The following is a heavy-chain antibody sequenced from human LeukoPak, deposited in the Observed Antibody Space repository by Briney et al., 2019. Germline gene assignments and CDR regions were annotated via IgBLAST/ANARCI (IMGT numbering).Heavy chain of an antibody. D-gene: IGHD6-19*01. CDR3: AKGQQWLVRSYFDY. CDR1: GFTFDDYA. J-gene: IGHJ4*02. V-gene: IGHV3-9*03. CDR2: IRWNSGSI. Sequence: GGSLRLSCAASGFTFDDYAMHWVRQAPGKGLEWVSGIRWNSGSIGYADSVKGRFTISRDNAKNSLYLQMNSLRAEDMALYYCAKGQQWLVRSYFDYWGQGPLVTVSS.